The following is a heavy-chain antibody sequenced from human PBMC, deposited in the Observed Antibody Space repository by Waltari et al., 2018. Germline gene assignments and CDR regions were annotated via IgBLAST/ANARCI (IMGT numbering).Heavy chain of an antibody. CDR3: ALMRIRSDGDLDY. CDR1: GYTFSNYR. D-gene: IGHD3-16*01. V-gene: IGHV1-18*04. J-gene: IGHJ4*02. CDR2: IVPCTGYT. Sequence: QVRLVQSGGEVKMPGTSTTVSCKTSGYTFSNYRFSWLRQAPGQGLEWLAYIVPCTGYTFYGHDFRDRWTVTTNTATRTSYMTMQGLTSADTATYFCALMRIRSDGDLDYWGQGTLVTVSS.